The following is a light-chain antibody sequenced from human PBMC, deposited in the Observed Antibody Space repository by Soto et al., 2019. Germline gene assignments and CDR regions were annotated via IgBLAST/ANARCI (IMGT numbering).Light chain of an antibody. Sequence: EIVMTQSPATLSVSPWEGATLSCRASQSVSSNLAWYQQMPGQAPRLLIYGASTRATGLPARFSGSGSGTEFTLTIRSLQSEDFAVYYCQQYNDWPQTFGQGTKVDI. CDR2: GAS. CDR3: QQYNDWPQT. J-gene: IGKJ1*01. CDR1: QSVSSN. V-gene: IGKV3-15*01.